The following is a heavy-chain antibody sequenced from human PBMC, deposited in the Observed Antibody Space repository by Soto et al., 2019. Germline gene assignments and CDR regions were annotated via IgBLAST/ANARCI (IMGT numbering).Heavy chain of an antibody. CDR3: ARDVVAATSGARKGYYHYYMAF. D-gene: IGHD2-15*01. CDR1: GYTFTSYD. CDR2: MNPNSGNT. J-gene: IGHJ6*03. Sequence: ASVKVSCKASGYTFTSYDINWVRQATGQGLEWMGWMNPNSGNTGYAQKFQGRVTMTRNTSISTAYMELSSLRSEDTAVYYCARDVVAATSGARKGYYHYYMAFWGKGSSVTVSS. V-gene: IGHV1-8*01.